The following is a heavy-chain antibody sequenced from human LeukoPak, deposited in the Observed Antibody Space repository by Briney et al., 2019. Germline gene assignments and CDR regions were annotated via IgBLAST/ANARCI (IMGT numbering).Heavy chain of an antibody. D-gene: IGHD1-7*01. CDR2: IYTSGST. CDR1: GGSISSGSYY. Sequence: SETLSHTCTVSGGSISSGSYYWSWIRQPAGKGLEWIGRIYTSGSTNYNPSLKSRVTISVDTSKNQFSLKLSSVTAADTAVYYCARDTSNWNYTPFDYWGQGTLVTVSS. J-gene: IGHJ4*02. V-gene: IGHV4-61*02. CDR3: ARDTSNWNYTPFDY.